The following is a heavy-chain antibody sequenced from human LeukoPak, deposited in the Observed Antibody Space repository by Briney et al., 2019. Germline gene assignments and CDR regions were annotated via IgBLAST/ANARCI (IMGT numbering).Heavy chain of an antibody. Sequence: TPSETLSLTCTVSGGSISCGDYYWSWIRQPPGKGLKWIGYIFYSGNTYYNPSLKSRVPISVDTSKNQFSLKLSSVTAADTAVYYCARGRITIFGVVIRYFDYWGQGTLVTVSS. J-gene: IGHJ4*02. D-gene: IGHD3-3*01. CDR3: ARGRITIFGVVIRYFDY. V-gene: IGHV4-30-4*01. CDR1: GGSISCGDYY. CDR2: IFYSGNT.